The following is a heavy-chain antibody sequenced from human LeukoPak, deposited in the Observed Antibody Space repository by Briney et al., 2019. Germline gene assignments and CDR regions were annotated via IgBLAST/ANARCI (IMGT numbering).Heavy chain of an antibody. CDR3: ARDAPVRWFDP. D-gene: IGHD6-6*01. CDR1: GGSISSGSYY. Sequence: SETLSLTCTVSGGSISSGSYYWSWIRQPAGKGLEWIGRIYTSGSTNYNPSLKSRVTISVDTSKNQFSLKLSSVTAADTAVYYCARDAPVRWFDPWGQGTLVTVSS. J-gene: IGHJ5*02. V-gene: IGHV4-61*02. CDR2: IYTSGST.